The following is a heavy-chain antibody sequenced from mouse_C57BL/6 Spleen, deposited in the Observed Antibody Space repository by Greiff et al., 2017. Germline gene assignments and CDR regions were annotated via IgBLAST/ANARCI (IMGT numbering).Heavy chain of an antibody. V-gene: IGHV1-63*01. D-gene: IGHD3-2*02. CDR2: IYPGGGYT. J-gene: IGHJ2*01. Sequence: VKLQESGAELVRPGTSVKMSCKASGYTFTNYWIGWAKQRPGHGLEWIGDIYPGGGYTNYNEKFKGKATLTADKSSSTAYMQFSSLTSEDSAIYYCARTAQATYAYYFDYWGQGTTLTVSS. CDR1: GYTFTNYW. CDR3: ARTAQATYAYYFDY.